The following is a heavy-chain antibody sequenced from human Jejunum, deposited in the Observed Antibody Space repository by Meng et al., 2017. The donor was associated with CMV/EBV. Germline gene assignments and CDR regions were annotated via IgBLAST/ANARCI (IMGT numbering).Heavy chain of an antibody. CDR3: AKPGYSNYAMDV. D-gene: IGHD4-11*01. V-gene: IGHV1-8*03. Sequence: KASGYTVINYEINWVRQATGQGLEWMGWMHPNSAKTGYAQKFQGRLTITRNTSIATAYMELSSLRSEDTAVYYCAKPGYSNYAMDVWGQGTTVTVSS. CDR1: GYTVINYE. CDR2: MHPNSAKT. J-gene: IGHJ6*02.